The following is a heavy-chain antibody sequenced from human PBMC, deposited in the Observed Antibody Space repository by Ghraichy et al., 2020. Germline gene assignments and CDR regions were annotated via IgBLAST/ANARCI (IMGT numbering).Heavy chain of an antibody. CDR3: VRDKGVEPTHRLDV. D-gene: IGHD3-3*01. V-gene: IGHV3-53*01. J-gene: IGHJ6*02. Sequence: GGSLRLSCAASGLSVSSTSMTWVRQAPGKGLEWVSIIYRDGTTHYADSVKGRFTISRDNSKNMLYLQMNSLRAEDSAMYYCVRDKGVEPTHRLDVWGQGTTVTVSS. CDR1: GLSVSSTS. CDR2: IYRDGTT.